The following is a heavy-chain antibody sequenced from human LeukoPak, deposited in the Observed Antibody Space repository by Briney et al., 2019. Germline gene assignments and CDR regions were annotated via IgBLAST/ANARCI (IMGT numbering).Heavy chain of an antibody. J-gene: IGHJ4*02. CDR1: GGSFSGYY. CDR2: ISGSGGST. D-gene: IGHD2-15*01. CDR3: AKSQDIVVVVADY. V-gene: IGHV3-23*01. Sequence: PSETLSLTCAVYGGSFSGYYWSWIRQPPGKGLEWVSAISGSGGSTYYADSVKGRFTISRDNSKNTLYLQMNSLRAEDTAVYYCAKSQDIVVVVADYWGQGTLVTVSS.